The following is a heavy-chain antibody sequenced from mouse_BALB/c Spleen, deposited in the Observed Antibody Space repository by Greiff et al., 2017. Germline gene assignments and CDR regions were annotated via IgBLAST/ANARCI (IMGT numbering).Heavy chain of an antibody. CDR1: GFTFSSYA. CDR3: ARHDGNYGYYAMDY. D-gene: IGHD2-1*01. Sequence: EVQGVESGGGLVKPGGSLKLSCAASGFTFSSYAMSWVRQTPEKRLEWVATISSGGSYTYYPDSVKGRFTISRDNAKNTLYLQMSSLRSEDTAMYYCARHDGNYGYYAMDYWGQGTSVTVSS. V-gene: IGHV5-9-3*01. J-gene: IGHJ4*01. CDR2: ISSGGSYT.